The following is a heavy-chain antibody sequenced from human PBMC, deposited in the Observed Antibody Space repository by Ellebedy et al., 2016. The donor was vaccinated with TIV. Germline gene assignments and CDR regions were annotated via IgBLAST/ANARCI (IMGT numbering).Heavy chain of an antibody. V-gene: IGHV4-59*01. CDR3: ARLLRGTYYGGFDY. CDR2: LYYSEST. Sequence: MPSETLSLTCTVSGVSIGSYYWTWIRQPPGKGLEWIGYLYYSESTDYKPSLKSRVTISLDTSTNQLSLELRSVTAADTAVYYCARLLRGTYYGGFDYWGQGTPVTVSS. J-gene: IGHJ4*02. D-gene: IGHD1-26*01. CDR1: GVSIGSYY.